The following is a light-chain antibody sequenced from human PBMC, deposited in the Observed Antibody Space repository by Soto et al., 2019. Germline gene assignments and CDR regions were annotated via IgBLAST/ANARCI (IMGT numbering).Light chain of an antibody. V-gene: IGLV3-21*02. CDR1: NIESKS. CDR2: DDS. CDR3: QVWDGLSDHVI. J-gene: IGLJ2*01. Sequence: SYELTQPPSVSVAPGQTARITCGGNNIESKSVHWYQQRPGQAPVLVVHDDSDRPSGIPERISGSNSGNTATLTISRVAAGDEAEYYCQVWDGLSDHVIFGGGTQLTVL.